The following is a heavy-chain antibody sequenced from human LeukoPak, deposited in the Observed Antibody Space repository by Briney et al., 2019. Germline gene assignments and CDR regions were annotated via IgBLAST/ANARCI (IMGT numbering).Heavy chain of an antibody. CDR3: ARAIRGSFYASDH. J-gene: IGHJ4*02. CDR1: GGSISSYY. Sequence: SETLSLTCTVSGGSISSYYYSWFRQPPGKGREWIGYIDYRGNTQYNPYLQSRVTLSVAKAKNQFSMQLGSGTAADTAVYYCARAIRGSFYASDHRRQATLPSDPS. CDR2: IDYRGNT. D-gene: IGHD1-26*01. V-gene: IGHV4-59*01.